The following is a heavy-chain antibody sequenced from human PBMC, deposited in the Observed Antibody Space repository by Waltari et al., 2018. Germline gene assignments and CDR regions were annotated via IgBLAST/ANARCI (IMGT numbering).Heavy chain of an antibody. CDR2: ISYDGSNK. Sequence: QVQLVESGGGVVQPGRSLRLSCAASGFTFSSYAMPWVRQAPGKGLEWVAVISYDGSNKYYADSVKGRFTISRDNSKNTLYLQMNSLRAEDTAVYYCARIVGATKVDYWGQGTLVTVSS. CDR3: ARIVGATKVDY. J-gene: IGHJ4*02. D-gene: IGHD1-26*01. V-gene: IGHV3-30-3*01. CDR1: GFTFSSYA.